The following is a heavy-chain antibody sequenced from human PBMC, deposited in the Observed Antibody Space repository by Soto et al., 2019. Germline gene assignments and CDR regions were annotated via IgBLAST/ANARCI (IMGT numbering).Heavy chain of an antibody. J-gene: IGHJ4*02. CDR3: AHHPYFGLRSYSFAY. D-gene: IGHD3-10*01. CDR2: IYWDDDK. V-gene: IGHV2-5*02. Sequence: QITLKESGPTLVRPTQPLTLTCTFSGFSLTTSGVGVGWIRQPPGKALEWLAVIYWDDDKCYSSSLKSRLTTTKDTSKNQVVLTMTHMVPVDTATYYCAHHPYFGLRSYSFAYWGQGTLLTLSS. CDR1: GFSLTTSGVG.